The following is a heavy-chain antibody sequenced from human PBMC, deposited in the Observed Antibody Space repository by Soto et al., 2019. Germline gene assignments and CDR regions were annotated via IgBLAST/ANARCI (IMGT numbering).Heavy chain of an antibody. D-gene: IGHD6-13*01. Sequence: GGSLRLSCAASGFTFSDYYMSWIRQAPGKGLEWVSYISSSSSYTNYADSVKGRFTISRDNAKNSLYLQMNSLRAEDTAVYYCARAGKAAAGKNPGYYYGMDVWGQGTTVTVSS. CDR2: ISSSSSYT. CDR1: GFTFSDYY. CDR3: ARAGKAAAGKNPGYYYGMDV. J-gene: IGHJ6*02. V-gene: IGHV3-11*05.